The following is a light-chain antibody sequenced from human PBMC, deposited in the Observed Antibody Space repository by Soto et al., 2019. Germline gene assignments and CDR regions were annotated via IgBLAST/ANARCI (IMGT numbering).Light chain of an antibody. V-gene: IGLV2-23*03. J-gene: IGLJ2*01. CDR1: SSDVGSYNL. CDR2: EGS. CDR3: GSYAGSSTFV. Sequence: QSALTQPASVSVSPGQSITIPCTGTSSDVGSYNLVSWYQQHPGKAPKLMIYEGSKRPSGVSNRFSGSKSGNTASLTISGLQAEDEAEYYCGSYAGSSTFVFGGGTKLTVL.